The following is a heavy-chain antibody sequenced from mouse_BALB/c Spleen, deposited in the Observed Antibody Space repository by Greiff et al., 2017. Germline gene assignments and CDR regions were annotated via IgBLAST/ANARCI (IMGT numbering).Heavy chain of an antibody. CDR2: ISYDGSN. Sequence: ESGPGLVKPSQSLSLTCSVTGYSITSGYYWNWIRQFPGNKLEWMGYISYDGSNNYNPSLKNRISITRDTSKNQFFLKLNSVTTEDTATYYCAREGITTDAMDYWGQGTSVTVSS. CDR3: AREGITTDAMDY. J-gene: IGHJ4*01. V-gene: IGHV3-6*02. CDR1: GYSITSGYY. D-gene: IGHD1-1*01.